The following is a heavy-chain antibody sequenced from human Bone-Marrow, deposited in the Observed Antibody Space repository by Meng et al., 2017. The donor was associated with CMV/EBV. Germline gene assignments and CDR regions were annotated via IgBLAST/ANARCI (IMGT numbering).Heavy chain of an antibody. CDR2: ISYDGSNK. CDR3: ARATGLYYYGMDV. V-gene: IGHV3-30*04. J-gene: IGHJ6*02. CDR1: GFTFSSYA. Sequence: GGSLRLSCAASGFTFSSYAMRWVRQAPGKGLEWVAVISYDGSNKYYADSVKGRFTISRDNSKNTLYLQMNSLRAEDTAAYYCARATGLYYYGMDVWGQGTTVTVSS.